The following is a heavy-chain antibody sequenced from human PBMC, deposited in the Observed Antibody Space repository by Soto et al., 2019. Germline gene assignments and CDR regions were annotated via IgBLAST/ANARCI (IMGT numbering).Heavy chain of an antibody. J-gene: IGHJ4*02. CDR3: AKARDRSGWYYCDY. Sequence: QVQLVASGGGVVQPGRSLRLSCTASGFTFSSYGMHWVRQAPGKGLEWVAVISYDGSNKYYAESVKGRFTISRDNSKNALNLESNSLRAEDTAVFYCAKARDRSGWYYCDYWGQGTLVTVSS. V-gene: IGHV3-30*18. D-gene: IGHD6-19*01. CDR1: GFTFSSYG. CDR2: ISYDGSNK.